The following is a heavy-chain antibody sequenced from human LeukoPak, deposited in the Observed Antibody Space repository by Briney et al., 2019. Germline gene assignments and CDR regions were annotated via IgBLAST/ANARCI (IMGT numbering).Heavy chain of an antibody. CDR1: XXSLSTSGVG. D-gene: IGHD3-3*02. Sequence: SGPTLVKXTQTLTLTXXXXXXSLSTSGVGXXXXXXXXXXXXXXLALIYWDADKRYSPSLKSRLTITKDTSKNQVVLTMTNMDPVDTATYYCAHRLSSFGAFDYWGQGTLVTVSS. CDR2: IYWDADK. V-gene: IGHV2-5*02. J-gene: IGHJ4*02. CDR3: AHRLSSFGAFDY.